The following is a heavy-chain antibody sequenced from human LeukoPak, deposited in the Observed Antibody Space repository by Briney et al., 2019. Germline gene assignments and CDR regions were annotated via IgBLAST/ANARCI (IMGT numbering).Heavy chain of an antibody. CDR2: INPNSGGT. CDR3: ASAEPLDYYDSKWAKSPFDY. V-gene: IGHV1-2*02. D-gene: IGHD3-22*01. Sequence: GASVKVSCKASGYTFTGYYMHWVRQAPGQGLEWMGWINPNSGGTNYAQKFQGRVTMTRDTSISTAYMELSRLRSDDTAVYYCASAEPLDYYDSKWAKSPFDYWGQGTLVTVSS. J-gene: IGHJ4*02. CDR1: GYTFTGYY.